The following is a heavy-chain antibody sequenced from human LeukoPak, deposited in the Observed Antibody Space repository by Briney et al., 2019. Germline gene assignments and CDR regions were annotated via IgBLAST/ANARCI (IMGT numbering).Heavy chain of an antibody. V-gene: IGHV4-34*01. J-gene: IGHJ4*02. CDR2: INHSGST. CDR1: GGSFSGYY. Sequence: SETLSLTGAVYGGSFSGYYWSWIRQPPGKGLEWIGEINHSGSTNYNPSLKSRVTISVDTSKNQFSLKLSSVTAADTAVYYCARAFRSTYFDYWGQGTLVTVSS. CDR3: ARAFRSTYFDY. D-gene: IGHD3-3*01.